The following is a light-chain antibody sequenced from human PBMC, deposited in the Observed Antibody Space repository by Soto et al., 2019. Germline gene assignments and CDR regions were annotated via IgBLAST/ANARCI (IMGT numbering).Light chain of an antibody. Sequence: ELVMTQSPATLSVSPGERATLSCRASQSVRSNFAWYQQKPGQAPRLLIYGASTRATGVPSRFSGSGSGTEFTFTISSLQSEDFALYYCLQYNDWVPTFGQGTKVDIK. V-gene: IGKV3-15*01. CDR1: QSVRSN. CDR2: GAS. J-gene: IGKJ1*01. CDR3: LQYNDWVPT.